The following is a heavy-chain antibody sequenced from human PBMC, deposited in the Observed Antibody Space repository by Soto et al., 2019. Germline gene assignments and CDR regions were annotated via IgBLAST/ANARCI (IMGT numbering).Heavy chain of an antibody. CDR3: ARDFEAGIAVAGLLDP. V-gene: IGHV3-21*01. CDR1: GFTFSSYS. J-gene: IGHJ5*02. D-gene: IGHD6-19*01. CDR2: ISSSSSYI. Sequence: GSLRLSCAATGFTFSSYSMNWVRQAPGKGLEWVSSISSSSSYIYYADSVKGRFTISRDNAKNSLYLQMNSLRAEDTAVYYCARDFEAGIAVAGLLDPWGQGTLVTLSS.